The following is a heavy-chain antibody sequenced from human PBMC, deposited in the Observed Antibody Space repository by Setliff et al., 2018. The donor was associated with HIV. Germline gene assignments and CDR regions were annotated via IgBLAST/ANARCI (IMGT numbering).Heavy chain of an antibody. CDR2: INPILGVA. J-gene: IGHJ6*03. D-gene: IGHD3-3*01. V-gene: IGHV1-69*10. CDR3: VRGVQSPPHYSYYYMDV. CDR1: GYTFTGYY. Sequence: SVKVSCKASGYTFTGYYMHWVRQAPGQGLEWMGWINPILGVANYAQRFQGKVTITADKSTSTAYMELTSLRFDDTAVYYCVRGVQSPPHYSYYYMDVWGEGTMVTVSS.